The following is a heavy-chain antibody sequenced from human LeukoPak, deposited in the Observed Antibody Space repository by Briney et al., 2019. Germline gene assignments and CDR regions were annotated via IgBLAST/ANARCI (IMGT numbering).Heavy chain of an antibody. CDR3: AKDLSRIAAAGYYFDY. D-gene: IGHD6-13*01. CDR2: IPYDGSNK. V-gene: IGHV3-30*18. J-gene: IGHJ4*02. Sequence: GRSLRLSCAASGFTFSSYGMHWVRQAPGKGLEWVAVIPYDGSNKYYADSVKGRFTISRDNSKNTLYLQMNSLRAEDTAVYYCAKDLSRIAAAGYYFDYWGQGTLVTVSS. CDR1: GFTFSSYG.